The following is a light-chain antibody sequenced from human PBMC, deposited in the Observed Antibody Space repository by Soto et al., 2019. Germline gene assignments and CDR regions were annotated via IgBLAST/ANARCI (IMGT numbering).Light chain of an antibody. Sequence: QSALTQPTSASGSPGQSVTISCTGTRSDVGAYNYVSWYQQHPGKAPKLMIYEVSKRPSGVPDRFSGSKSGNTASLTVSGRQAEDEADYYCSSYAGSNIDVFGTGTKVTVL. CDR1: RSDVGAYNY. CDR2: EVS. CDR3: SSYAGSNIDV. V-gene: IGLV2-8*01. J-gene: IGLJ1*01.